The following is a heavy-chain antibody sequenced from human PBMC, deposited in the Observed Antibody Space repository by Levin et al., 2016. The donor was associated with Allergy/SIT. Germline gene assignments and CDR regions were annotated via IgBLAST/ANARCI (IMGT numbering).Heavy chain of an antibody. J-gene: IGHJ5*02. CDR1: GGSFSGYY. V-gene: IGHV4-34*01. CDR3: ARLVYPKLRVGRIDP. D-gene: IGHD1-26*01. CDR2: INHSGST. Sequence: SETLSLTCAVYGGSFSGYYWSWIRQPPGKGLEWIGEINHSGSTNYNPSLKSRVTISVDTSKNQFSLKLSSVTAADTAVYYCARLVYPKLRVGRIDPWGQGTLVTVSS.